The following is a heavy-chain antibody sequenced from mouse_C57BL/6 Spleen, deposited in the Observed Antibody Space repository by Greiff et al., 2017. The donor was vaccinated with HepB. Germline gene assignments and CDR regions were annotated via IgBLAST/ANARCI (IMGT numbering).Heavy chain of an antibody. CDR2: IDPSDSET. D-gene: IGHD1-1*01. CDR1: GYTFTSYW. Sequence: QVHVKQSGAELVRPGSSVKLSCKASGYTFTSYWMHWVKQRPIQGLEWIGNIDPSDSETHYNQKFKDKATLTVDKSSSTAYMQLSSLTSEDSAVYYCARYYYGSSPLYFDVWGTGTTVTVSS. CDR3: ARYYYGSSPLYFDV. J-gene: IGHJ1*03. V-gene: IGHV1-52*01.